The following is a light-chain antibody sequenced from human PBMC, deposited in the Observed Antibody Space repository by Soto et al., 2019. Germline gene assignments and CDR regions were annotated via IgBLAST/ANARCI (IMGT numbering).Light chain of an antibody. J-gene: IGKJ1*01. CDR3: QQYNNWHLRT. Sequence: IVLTQSPGTLSLSPGERATLSFRASQSVSSNFLAWYQEKPGQAPRLLIYGASSRATGIPDRFRGSGSGTDFTLTISSLMPEDFAVYFCQQYNNWHLRTFGHGTQVDIK. V-gene: IGKV3D-20*02. CDR2: GAS. CDR1: QSVSSNF.